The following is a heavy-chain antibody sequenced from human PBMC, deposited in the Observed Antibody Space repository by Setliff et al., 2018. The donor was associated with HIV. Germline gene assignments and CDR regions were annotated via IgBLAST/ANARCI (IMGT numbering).Heavy chain of an antibody. V-gene: IGHV3-48*03. CDR1: GFKFDDYG. J-gene: IGHJ3*02. CDR3: ARDSSSVFGAFDI. Sequence: HPGGSLRLSCAASGFKFDDYGMTWVRQAPGKGLDWVSYISGSGGTIHYADSVKGRFTISRDNAKSSLYLQMNSLRGEDTAVYYCARDSSSVFGAFDIWGQGAVVTVSS. CDR2: ISGSGGTI. D-gene: IGHD2-2*01.